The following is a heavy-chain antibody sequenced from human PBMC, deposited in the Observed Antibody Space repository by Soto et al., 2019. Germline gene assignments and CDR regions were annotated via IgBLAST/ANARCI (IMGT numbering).Heavy chain of an antibody. V-gene: IGHV3-23*01. J-gene: IGHJ4*02. Sequence: EVQLLESGGGLVQPGGSLRLSCAASGFTFSSYAMSWVRQAPGKGLEWVSAISGSGDNTFYADSVKGRITISRDNSNNTLYLQMNSLRAEDTAVYYCAKEGLVRGVIKYIDYWGQGTLVTVSS. CDR3: AKEGLVRGVIKYIDY. D-gene: IGHD3-10*01. CDR2: ISGSGDNT. CDR1: GFTFSSYA.